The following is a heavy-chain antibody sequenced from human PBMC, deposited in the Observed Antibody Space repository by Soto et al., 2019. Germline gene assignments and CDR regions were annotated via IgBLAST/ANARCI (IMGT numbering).Heavy chain of an antibody. V-gene: IGHV1-2*02. D-gene: IGHD3-10*01. Sequence: ASVKVSCKASGYTFTGHYMHWVRQAPGQGLEWMGWINPNSVGTNYAQKFQGRVTMTRDTSISTAYMELSRLRSDDTAVYYCAREPMVRAAHGFDVWGQGTMVTVSS. CDR3: AREPMVRAAHGFDV. CDR2: INPNSVGT. CDR1: GYTFTGHY. J-gene: IGHJ3*01.